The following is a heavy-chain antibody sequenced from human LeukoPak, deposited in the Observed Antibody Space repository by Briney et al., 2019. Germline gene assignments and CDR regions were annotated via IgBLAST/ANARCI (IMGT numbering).Heavy chain of an antibody. CDR1: GYTFTSYG. Sequence: ASVKVSCKASGYTFTSYGISWVRQAPGQGLEWMGWISAYNGNTNYAQKLQGRVTMTTDTSTSTAYMELRSLRSDDTAVYYCAKDFCSSTSCPRDDAFDIWGQGTMVTVSS. CDR3: AKDFCSSTSCPRDDAFDI. D-gene: IGHD2-2*01. CDR2: ISAYNGNT. V-gene: IGHV1-18*01. J-gene: IGHJ3*02.